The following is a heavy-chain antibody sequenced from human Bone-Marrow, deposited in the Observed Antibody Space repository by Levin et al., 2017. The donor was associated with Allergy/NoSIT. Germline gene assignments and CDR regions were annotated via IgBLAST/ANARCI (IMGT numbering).Heavy chain of an antibody. CDR2: ISSDGTYK. D-gene: IGHD6-13*01. J-gene: IGHJ5*02. V-gene: IGHV3-30*18. CDR1: GFTFSRHG. Sequence: GESLKISCEGSGFTFSRHGLHWVRQAPGKGLEWVAVISSDGTYKYYRDSVKGRFTISRDNSKNTLYLQMSSLRPEDTAVYYCAKVCREQQLVLDSWGQGTLVTVSS. CDR3: AKVCREQQLVLDS.